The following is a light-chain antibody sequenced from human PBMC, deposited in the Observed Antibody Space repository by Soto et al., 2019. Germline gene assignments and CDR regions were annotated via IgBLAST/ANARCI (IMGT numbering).Light chain of an antibody. CDR1: QSVSSSY. V-gene: IGKV3-20*01. Sequence: EIVLTQSPGPLSLSPGERATLSCRASQSVSSSYLAWYQQKPGQAPRLLMSDASTRATGIPDRFSGSGSGTDFTLTINRLEPEDFAVYYCQQYGRSPRTFGQGTKLEIK. J-gene: IGKJ2*02. CDR2: DAS. CDR3: QQYGRSPRT.